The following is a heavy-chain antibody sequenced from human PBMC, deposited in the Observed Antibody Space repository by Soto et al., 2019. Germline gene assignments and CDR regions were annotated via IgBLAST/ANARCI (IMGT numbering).Heavy chain of an antibody. CDR3: ARGGYGDY. D-gene: IGHD1-1*01. J-gene: IGHJ4*02. Sequence: QVHLVQSGAEVKKPGASVKVSCKGSGYGFTTYGITWVRQAPGQGLEWMAWISAHNGNTNYAQKLQGRVTVTRDTSSSTAYMELRSLRSDDMAVYYCARGGYGDYWGQGALVNVSS. CDR2: ISAHNGNT. CDR1: GYGFTTYG. V-gene: IGHV1-18*03.